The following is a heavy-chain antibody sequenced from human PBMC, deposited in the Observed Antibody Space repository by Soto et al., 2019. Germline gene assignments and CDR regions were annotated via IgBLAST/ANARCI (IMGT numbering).Heavy chain of an antibody. CDR3: AKALGGNYFYYMDV. J-gene: IGHJ6*02. Sequence: GGSLRLSCAASGFTFSTYAMSWVRQTPGKGLEWVSAISGSPSSTYYADSVKGRFTISRDNSKKTLFLQMSSLRAEDTAVYYCAKALGGNYFYYMDVWGQGTTVTVSS. V-gene: IGHV3-23*01. CDR1: GFTFSTYA. CDR2: ISGSPSST.